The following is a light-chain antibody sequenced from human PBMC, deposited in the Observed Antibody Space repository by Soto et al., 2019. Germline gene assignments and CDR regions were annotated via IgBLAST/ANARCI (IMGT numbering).Light chain of an antibody. CDR1: QSISSY. Sequence: DIQITQSPSSLSASVGDRVTITCRASQSISSYLNWYQQKPGKAPKLLIYKASSLESGVPSRFSGSGSGTEFTLTISSLQPDDFATYHCQHYNSYSWTFGQGTKVDIK. CDR3: QHYNSYSWT. CDR2: KAS. V-gene: IGKV1-5*03. J-gene: IGKJ1*01.